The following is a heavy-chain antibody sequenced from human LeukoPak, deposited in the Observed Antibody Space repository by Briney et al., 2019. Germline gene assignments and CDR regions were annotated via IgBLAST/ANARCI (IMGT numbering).Heavy chain of an antibody. CDR2: ISGSGDST. Sequence: SGGSLRLSCAASGFSFSIYAMSWVRQAPGKGLEWVSPISGSGDSTYYAESVKGRFTISRDNSKNTLYLQMNSLRVEDTAVYYCAKAGGRYLFGGFDYWGQGTLVTVSS. CDR1: GFSFSIYA. V-gene: IGHV3-23*01. J-gene: IGHJ4*02. CDR3: AKAGGRYLFGGFDY. D-gene: IGHD3-16*01.